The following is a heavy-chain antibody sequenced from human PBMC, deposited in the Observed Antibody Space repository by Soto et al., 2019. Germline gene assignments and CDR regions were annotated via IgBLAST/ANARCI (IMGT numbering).Heavy chain of an antibody. D-gene: IGHD4-17*01. V-gene: IGHV3-30*18. J-gene: IGHJ4*02. Sequence: QVQLVESGGGVVQPGRSLRLSCAASGFTFSSYGMHWVRQAPGKGLKWVAVISYDGSNKYYADSVKGRFTISRDNSKNTLYLQMNSLRAEDTAVYYCAKDQASTVVTPADYWGQGTLVNVSS. CDR2: ISYDGSNK. CDR1: GFTFSSYG. CDR3: AKDQASTVVTPADY.